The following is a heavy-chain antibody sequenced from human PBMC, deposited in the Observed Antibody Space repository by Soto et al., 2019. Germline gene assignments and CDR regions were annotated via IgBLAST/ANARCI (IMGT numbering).Heavy chain of an antibody. CDR1: GYTFNTYD. V-gene: IGHV1-8*01. Sequence: ASVKVSCKASGYTFNTYDIYWMRQATGQGLEWMGWMNPYNGNTGYAQKFQGRVTVTRNTSISTVYMELSGLRPDDTAVYYCARIKERSGHHYFDCWGPGSQSTVSS. CDR3: ARIKERSGHHYFDC. CDR2: MNPYNGNT. J-gene: IGHJ4*02.